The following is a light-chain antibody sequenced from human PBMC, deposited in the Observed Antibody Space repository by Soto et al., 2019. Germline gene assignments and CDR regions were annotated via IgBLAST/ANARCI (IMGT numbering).Light chain of an antibody. V-gene: IGKV3-11*01. CDR2: GGS. CDR1: QSFKSSY. Sequence: RDIVGCSAIQSFKSSYLAWYQQKPGQAPKLLIHGGSTRATGIPARFSGSGSGTDFNDTSRRSGHEYCAVHPSHQRTHWAAGRFGEGTKVDIK. J-gene: IGKJ1*01. CDR3: HQRTHWAAGR.